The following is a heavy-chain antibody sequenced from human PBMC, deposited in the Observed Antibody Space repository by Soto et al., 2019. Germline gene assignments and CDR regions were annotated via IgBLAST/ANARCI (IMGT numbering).Heavy chain of an antibody. D-gene: IGHD2-21*01. CDR2: IWYDGSNK. Sequence: GSLRLSCAAPGFTFTSNGMQWVRQAPGKRLEWVAVIWYDGSNKYYADSVKGRFTISRDNSKNTLYLQMNSLRAEDTAVYYCAGDYSTFRVSPNWFDPWG. CDR1: GFTFTSNG. J-gene: IGHJ5*02. CDR3: AGDYSTFRVSPNWFDP. V-gene: IGHV3-33*08.